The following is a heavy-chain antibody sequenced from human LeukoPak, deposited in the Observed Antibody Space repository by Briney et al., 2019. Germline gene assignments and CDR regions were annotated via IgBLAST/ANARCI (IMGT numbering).Heavy chain of an antibody. CDR3: ARRTTMTAGAY. J-gene: IGHJ4*02. Sequence: PRGSLRLSCAAPGFTVSSNHMTWVRQAPGKGLEWVSLIYSGGSTHYADSVKGRFTISRDNPKNTLYLQMNSLRAEDTAVHYCARRTTMTAGAYWGQGTLVTVSS. D-gene: IGHD4-17*01. CDR2: IYSGGST. CDR1: GFTVSSNH. V-gene: IGHV3-53*01.